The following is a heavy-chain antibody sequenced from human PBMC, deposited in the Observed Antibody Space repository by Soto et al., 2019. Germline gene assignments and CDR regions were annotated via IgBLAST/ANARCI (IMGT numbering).Heavy chain of an antibody. D-gene: IGHD3-22*01. J-gene: IGHJ4*02. CDR2: IIPIFGTA. V-gene: IGHV1-69*13. CDR1: GGTFSSYA. Sequence: SVKVSCKASGGTFSSYAISWVRQAPGQGLEWMGGIIPIFGTANYAQKFQGRVTITADESTSTAYMELSSLRSEDTAVYYCARDLRYYYDSSGYYQGYWGQGTLVTVSS. CDR3: ARDLRYYYDSSGYYQGY.